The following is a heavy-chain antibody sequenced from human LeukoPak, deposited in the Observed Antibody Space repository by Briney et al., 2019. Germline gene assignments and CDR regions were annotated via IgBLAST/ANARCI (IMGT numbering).Heavy chain of an antibody. V-gene: IGHV4-34*01. CDR2: INHSGST. Sequence: KPSETLSLNCAVYGGSFSGYYWSWIRQPPGKGLEWIGEINHSGSTNYNPSLKSRVTISVDTSKNQFSLKLSSVTAADTAVYYCAGGGSNYLSDYWGQGTLVTVSS. CDR1: GGSFSGYY. CDR3: AGGGSNYLSDY. D-gene: IGHD4-4*01. J-gene: IGHJ4*02.